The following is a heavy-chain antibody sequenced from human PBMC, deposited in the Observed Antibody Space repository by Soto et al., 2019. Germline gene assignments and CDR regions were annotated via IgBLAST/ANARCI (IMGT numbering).Heavy chain of an antibody. D-gene: IGHD1-26*01. CDR1: GGTFSSFT. CDR3: AKDRRADWESYSYYAMDV. J-gene: IGHJ6*02. CDR2: IIPIYGTA. V-gene: IGHV1-69*01. Sequence: QVQLVQSGAEVKKPGSSVTVSCTASGGTFSSFTISWVRQAPGQGLEWMGGIIPIYGTANYAQKFQGRVTITADASTRTAYMELSSLRSEDTAVYYCAKDRRADWESYSYYAMDVWGQGTTVTVSS.